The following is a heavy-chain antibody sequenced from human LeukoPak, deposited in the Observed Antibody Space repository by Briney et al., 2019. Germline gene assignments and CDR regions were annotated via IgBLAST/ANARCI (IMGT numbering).Heavy chain of an antibody. J-gene: IGHJ3*02. CDR2: INPSGGST. Sequence: ASVKVSCKASRYTFTSYYMHWVRQAPGQGLEWMGIINPSGGSTSYAQKFQGRVTMTRDTSTRTAYMELRSLRADDTAVYYCARGQSRGAWTPEAFDIWGQGTMVTVSS. V-gene: IGHV1-46*01. D-gene: IGHD1-14*01. CDR1: RYTFTSYY. CDR3: ARGQSRGAWTPEAFDI.